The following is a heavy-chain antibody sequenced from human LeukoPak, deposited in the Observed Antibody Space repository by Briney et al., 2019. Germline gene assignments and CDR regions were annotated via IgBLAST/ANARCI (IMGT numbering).Heavy chain of an antibody. V-gene: IGHV4-34*01. J-gene: IGHJ4*02. D-gene: IGHD2-21*01. Sequence: PSETLSLTCGVFGVSINDYYWSWIRQSPGKGLEWIGEISHTEGTRYNPSLESRVTMSVGTSENQLSLKLIFVTASDTAVYYCARIRCGHSGSVCYNHWGLGTLVTVSS. CDR2: ISHTEGT. CDR3: ARIRCGHSGSVCYNH. CDR1: GVSINDYY.